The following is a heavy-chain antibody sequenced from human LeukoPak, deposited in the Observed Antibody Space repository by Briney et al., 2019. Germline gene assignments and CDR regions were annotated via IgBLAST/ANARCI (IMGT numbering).Heavy chain of an antibody. J-gene: IGHJ4*02. Sequence: GGSLRLSCAASGFTFSSYWMHWVRQVPGKGLVWVARVSKDGGTTGYADSVRGRFTISRDNAKNTLFLQMNSLRVEDTAVYYCARAGDGFDYWGQGTLVTVSS. D-gene: IGHD7-27*01. CDR3: ARAGDGFDY. CDR1: GFTFSSYW. CDR2: VSKDGGTT. V-gene: IGHV3-74*01.